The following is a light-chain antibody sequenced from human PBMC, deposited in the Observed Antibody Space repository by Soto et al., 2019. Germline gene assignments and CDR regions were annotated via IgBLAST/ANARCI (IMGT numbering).Light chain of an antibody. CDR2: KAS. J-gene: IGKJ1*01. V-gene: IGKV1-5*03. CDR1: QTIDKW. CDR3: QQYSRFSWT. Sequence: DIQMTQSPSTLSASVGDRVTITCRASQTIDKWLAWYQQKPGKAPKLLIYKASILQSGVPSRFSGSGSETEFTLTITSLQPDDVGSYFCQQYSRFSWTFGQGTKVEIK.